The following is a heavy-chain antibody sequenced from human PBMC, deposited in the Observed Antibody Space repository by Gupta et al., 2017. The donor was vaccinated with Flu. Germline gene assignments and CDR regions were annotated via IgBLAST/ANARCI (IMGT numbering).Heavy chain of an antibody. J-gene: IGHJ6*02. Sequence: EVQLVESGGGLVQPVGSLRLSCAASGFTFSSYWIHWVRQAPGKGLVWVSRINSDGSSTSYADSVKGRFTISRDNAKNTLYLQMNSLRAEDTAVYYCARDPGGATYYGMDVWGQGTTVTVPS. V-gene: IGHV3-74*01. CDR3: ARDPGGATYYGMDV. CDR1: GFTFSSYW. D-gene: IGHD1-26*01. CDR2: INSDGSST.